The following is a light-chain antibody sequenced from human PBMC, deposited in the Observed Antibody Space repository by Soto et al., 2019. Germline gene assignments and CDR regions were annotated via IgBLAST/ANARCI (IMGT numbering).Light chain of an antibody. V-gene: IGKV3-20*01. Sequence: EIVLTQSPGTLSLSPGERATLFCRASQSLSTRYLVWYQQRSGQAPRLLISVASSRAAGIPDRFSGSGSVTDFTLSISSLAPEDFAVYYCQQYDTSQFSFGQGTKVE. CDR3: QQYDTSQFS. CDR1: QSLSTRY. J-gene: IGKJ2*01. CDR2: VAS.